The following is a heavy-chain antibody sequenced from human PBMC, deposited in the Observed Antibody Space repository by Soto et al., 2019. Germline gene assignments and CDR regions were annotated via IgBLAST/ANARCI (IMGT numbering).Heavy chain of an antibody. V-gene: IGHV4-59*01. J-gene: IGHJ4*02. CDR2: IYYSGST. Sequence: QVQLQXXGPGLVKPSETLSLTCTVSGGSXXXXXXXXXRQPPGKGLEWIGYIYYSGSTNYNPSLKSRVTISVDTSKXEFSLKLSSVTAADTAVYYCARATTFDYWGQGTLVTVSS. CDR3: ARATTFDY. CDR1: GGSXXXXX. D-gene: IGHD5-12*01.